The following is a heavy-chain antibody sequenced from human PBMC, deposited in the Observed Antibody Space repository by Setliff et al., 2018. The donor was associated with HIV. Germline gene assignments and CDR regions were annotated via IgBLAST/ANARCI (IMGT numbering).Heavy chain of an antibody. Sequence: SETLSLTCSVSSDSISSGSYYWSWIRLPAGKGLEWIGQIHTSGSTNYNPSLKSRLTISIDTSKNQCSLKLNSVTATDTAVYYCARRTFGSGRIDPWGQGTLVTVSS. V-gene: IGHV4-61*09. CDR3: ARRTFGSGRIDP. J-gene: IGHJ5*02. D-gene: IGHD3-16*01. CDR2: IHTSGST. CDR1: SDSISSGSYY.